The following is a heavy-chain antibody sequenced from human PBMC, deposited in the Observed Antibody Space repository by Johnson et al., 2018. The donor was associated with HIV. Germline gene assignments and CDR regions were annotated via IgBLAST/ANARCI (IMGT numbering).Heavy chain of an antibody. V-gene: IGHV3-30*02. Sequence: YADSVKGRFTISRDNSKSTLYLHMSSLRVEDTAVYYWAKISLGPQLRDPFDFWGQGTLVTVSS. CDR3: AKISLGPQLRDPFDF. D-gene: IGHD6-13*01. J-gene: IGHJ3*01.